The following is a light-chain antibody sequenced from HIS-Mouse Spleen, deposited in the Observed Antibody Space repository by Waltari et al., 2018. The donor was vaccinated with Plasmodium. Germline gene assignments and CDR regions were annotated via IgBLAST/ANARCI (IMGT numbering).Light chain of an antibody. J-gene: IGKJ2*01. CDR3: MQALQTPYT. Sequence: DIVMTQSPLSMPVPPGEPASISCRSGQRRLHSNGYNYLDWYLQKPGQSPQLLIYLGSNRASGVPDRFSGSGSGTDFTLKISRVEAEDVGVYYCMQALQTPYTFGQGTKLEIK. CDR2: LGS. CDR1: QRRLHSNGYNY. V-gene: IGKV2-28*01.